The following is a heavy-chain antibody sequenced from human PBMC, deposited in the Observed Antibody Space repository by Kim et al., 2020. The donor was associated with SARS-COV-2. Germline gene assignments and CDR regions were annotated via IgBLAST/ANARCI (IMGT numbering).Heavy chain of an antibody. J-gene: IGHJ4*02. CDR2: INHSGST. D-gene: IGHD3-3*01. V-gene: IGHV4-34*01. Sequence: SETLSLTCAVYGGSFSGYYWSWIRQPPGKGLEWIGEINHSGSTNYNPSLKSRVTISVDTSKNQFSLKLSSVTAADTAVYYCARGRRSGYARYDYWGQGTLVTVSS. CDR3: ARGRRSGYARYDY. CDR1: GGSFSGYY.